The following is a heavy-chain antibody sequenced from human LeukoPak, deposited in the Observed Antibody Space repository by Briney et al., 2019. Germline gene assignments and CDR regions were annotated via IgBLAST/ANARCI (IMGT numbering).Heavy chain of an antibody. CDR2: IIPIFGTA. V-gene: IGHV1-69*01. D-gene: IGHD3-22*01. CDR1: GGTFSSYA. J-gene: IGHJ4*02. Sequence: GASVKVSCKASGGTFSSYAISWVRQAPGQGLEWMGGIIPIFGTASYAQKFQGRVTITADESTSTAYMELSSLRSEDTAVYYCARDHYYYDSSGYLDYWGQGTPVTVSS. CDR3: ARDHYYYDSSGYLDY.